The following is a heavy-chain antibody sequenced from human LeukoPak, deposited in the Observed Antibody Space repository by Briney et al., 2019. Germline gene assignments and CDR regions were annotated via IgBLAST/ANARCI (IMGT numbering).Heavy chain of an antibody. D-gene: IGHD4-23*01. Sequence: GGSLRLSCAASGFIFSSSAMHWVRQAPDKGLEWVAVIADDGNDKYYADSVKGRFIISRDNSKNTLYLQMNRLRTEDTALYCCATVDDVDGFGIWGQGTMVTVS. CDR3: ATVDDVDGFGI. CDR2: IADDGNDK. J-gene: IGHJ3*02. V-gene: IGHV3-30*14. CDR1: GFIFSSSA.